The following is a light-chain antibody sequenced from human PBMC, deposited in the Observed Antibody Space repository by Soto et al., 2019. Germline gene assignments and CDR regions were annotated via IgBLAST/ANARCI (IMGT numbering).Light chain of an antibody. V-gene: IGKV1-33*01. CDR2: DAY. J-gene: IGKJ2*01. Sequence: DIQMTQSPSSLSASVGDRVTITCRASQDISDYLNWYQHKPGKAPKLLIYDAYTLESGVPSRFSGGGSGTHFTFTISSLQPEDIATYYCQHYTTFGQGTKLEI. CDR1: QDISDY. CDR3: QHYTT.